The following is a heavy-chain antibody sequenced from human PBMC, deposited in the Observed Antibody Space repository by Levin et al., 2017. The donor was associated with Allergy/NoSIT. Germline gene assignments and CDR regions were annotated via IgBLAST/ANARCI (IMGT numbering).Heavy chain of an antibody. Sequence: LSLTCAASGFTFSSYAMHWVRQAPGKGLEWVAVISYDGSNKYYADSVKGRFTISRDNSKNTLYLQMNSLRAEDTAVYYCARDSAFDIWGQGTMVTVSS. V-gene: IGHV3-30-3*01. CDR1: GFTFSSYA. CDR3: ARDSAFDI. CDR2: ISYDGSNK. J-gene: IGHJ3*02.